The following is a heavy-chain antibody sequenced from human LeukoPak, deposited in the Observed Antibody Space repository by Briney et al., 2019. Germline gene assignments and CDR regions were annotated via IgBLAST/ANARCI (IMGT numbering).Heavy chain of an antibody. D-gene: IGHD1-26*01. J-gene: IGHJ4*02. V-gene: IGHV3-23*01. Sequence: GGSLRLSCAASGFTFSSYSMNWVRQAPGKGLEWVSAISGGGVSTYYADSVKGRFTISRDISKNTLYLQMNSLRAEDTAVYYCAKRVVGELGYFDYWGQGTLVTVSS. CDR3: AKRVVGELGYFDY. CDR1: GFTFSSYS. CDR2: ISGGGVST.